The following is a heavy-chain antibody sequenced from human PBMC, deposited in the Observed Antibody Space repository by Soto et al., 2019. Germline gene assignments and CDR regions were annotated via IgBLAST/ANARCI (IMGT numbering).Heavy chain of an antibody. CDR2: ITPLFGAA. J-gene: IGHJ6*02. Sequence: QVQLVQSGAEVKKPGSSVKVSCKASGGAFRSYTISWVRQAPGQGLEWMGGITPLFGAANYAQKFEGRVTISADKSTTTGYMELSNLTSEDTAVYYCAREEIAVANRVGMDVWGQGTTVIVSS. CDR1: GGAFRSYT. D-gene: IGHD6-19*01. V-gene: IGHV1-69*06. CDR3: AREEIAVANRVGMDV.